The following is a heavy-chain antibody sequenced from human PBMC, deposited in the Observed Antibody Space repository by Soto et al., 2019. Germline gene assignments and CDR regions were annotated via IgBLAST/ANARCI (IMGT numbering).Heavy chain of an antibody. Sequence: ASVKVSCKASGYIFTNFAMHWVRQAPGQRPEWMGWISTGNGNTKYSQKFQGRVTMTRDTSTSTVYMELSSLRSEDTAVYYCASSGQQLLPFDYWGQGTLVTVSS. CDR2: ISTGNGNT. CDR1: GYIFTNFA. J-gene: IGHJ4*02. CDR3: ASSGQQLLPFDY. V-gene: IGHV1-3*04. D-gene: IGHD2-15*01.